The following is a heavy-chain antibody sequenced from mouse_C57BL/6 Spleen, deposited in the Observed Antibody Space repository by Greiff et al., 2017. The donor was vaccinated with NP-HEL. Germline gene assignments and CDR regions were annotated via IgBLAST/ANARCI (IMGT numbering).Heavy chain of an antibody. D-gene: IGHD1-1*01. Sequence: QVHVKQSGAELVKPGASVKLSCKASGYTFTSYWMHWVKQRPGQGLEWIGMIHPNSGSTNYNEKFKSKATLTVDKSSSTAYMQLSSLTSEDSAVYYCASGYFGSSYEAWFAYWGQGTLGTVSA. CDR1: GYTFTSYW. CDR2: IHPNSGST. J-gene: IGHJ3*01. V-gene: IGHV1-64*01. CDR3: ASGYFGSSYEAWFAY.